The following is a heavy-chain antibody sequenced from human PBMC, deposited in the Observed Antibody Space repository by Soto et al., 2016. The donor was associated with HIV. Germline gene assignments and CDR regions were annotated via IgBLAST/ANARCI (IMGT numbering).Heavy chain of an antibody. V-gene: IGHV4-31*03. J-gene: IGHJ4*02. CDR3: ARAQGLGSGSYGFES. CDR2: IYNTGST. CDR1: GGSIGSYEYY. D-gene: IGHD3-10*01. Sequence: QVQLQESGPGLVRPSQTLSLTCTVSGGSIGSYEYYWNWIRQHPGKGLEWIGHIYNTGSTYYNPSLKSRVRISLDTSGNQFSLRLSSLTAADTAVYYCARAQGLGSGSYGFESWGQGTLVTVSS.